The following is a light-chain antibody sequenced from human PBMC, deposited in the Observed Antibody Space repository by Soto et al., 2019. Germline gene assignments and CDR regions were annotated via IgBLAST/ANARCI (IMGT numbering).Light chain of an antibody. J-gene: IGKJ1*01. CDR3: QQYNNWRWT. Sequence: EIMMTHSPATLSVSPGERATLSCRASQSVSSNLAWYQQKPGQAPRLLIYGASTRATGIPARFSGSGSGTEFTLTISSLQSEDFAVYYCQQYNNWRWTFGQGTKVEIK. V-gene: IGKV3-15*01. CDR1: QSVSSN. CDR2: GAS.